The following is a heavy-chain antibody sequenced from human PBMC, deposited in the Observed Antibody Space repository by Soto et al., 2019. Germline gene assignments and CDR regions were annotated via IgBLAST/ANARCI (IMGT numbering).Heavy chain of an antibody. CDR2: ISVSGDTT. CDR1: GFTFSSFA. J-gene: IGHJ5*02. V-gene: IGHV3-23*01. D-gene: IGHD4-4*01. CDR3: AKDGVGWVTTVSYCDA. Sequence: EVQLLESGGGLVQSGGSLRLSCAASGFTFSSFAMNWVRQAPGKGLEWVSTISVSGDTTTYADSVKGRFTISRDNSMDTRYLQMNSLGAEDTALDFCAKDGVGWVTTVSYCDAWGQGTRVTVSS.